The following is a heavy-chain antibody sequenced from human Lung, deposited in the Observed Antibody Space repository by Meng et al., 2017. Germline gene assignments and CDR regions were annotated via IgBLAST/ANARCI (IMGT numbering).Heavy chain of an antibody. V-gene: IGHV1-2*06. D-gene: IGHD6-25*01. CDR1: GYNFPDYY. J-gene: IGHJ4*02. CDR2: INPKSGET. Sequence: ASVKVSCKPSGYNFPDYYIHWVRRAPGQRLEWMGRINPKSGETHYAQKFQARVTMTGDTSISTAYMELSGLRSDDTAMYYCARDEDISAAGKLFGDYWGQGTLVTVS. CDR3: ARDEDISAAGKLFGDY.